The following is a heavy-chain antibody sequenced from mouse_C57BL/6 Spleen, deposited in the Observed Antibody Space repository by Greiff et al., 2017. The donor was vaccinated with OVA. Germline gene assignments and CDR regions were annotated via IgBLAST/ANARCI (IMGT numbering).Heavy chain of an antibody. CDR3: AREATTVVYFDY. D-gene: IGHD1-1*01. CDR2: INYDGSST. CDR1: GFTFSDYY. J-gene: IGHJ2*01. V-gene: IGHV5-16*01. Sequence: EVQVEESEGGLVQPGSSMKLSCTASGFTFSDYYMAWVRQVPEKGLEWVANINYDGSSTYYLDSLKSRFIISRDNAKNILYLQMSSLKSEDTATYYCAREATTVVYFDYWGQGTTLTVSS.